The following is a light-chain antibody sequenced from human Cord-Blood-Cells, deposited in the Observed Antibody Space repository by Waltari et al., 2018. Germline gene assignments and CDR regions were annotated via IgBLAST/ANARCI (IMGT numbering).Light chain of an antibody. Sequence: IVLTQSPGTLSLSPGERATLSCRASQSVSSSYLAWYQQKPGQAPRPLIYGASSRATGIPDRFSGSGSGTDITLTISRLEPEDFAVYYCQQYGSSPGTFGQGTKVEIK. CDR3: QQYGSSPGT. CDR2: GAS. CDR1: QSVSSSY. V-gene: IGKV3-20*01. J-gene: IGKJ1*01.